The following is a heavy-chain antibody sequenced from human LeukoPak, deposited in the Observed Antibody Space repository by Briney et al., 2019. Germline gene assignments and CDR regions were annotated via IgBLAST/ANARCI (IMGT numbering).Heavy chain of an antibody. CDR3: ARDIAARLYYYYYYMDV. CDR2: INHSGST. Sequence: SETLSLTCAVYGGSFSGYYWSWIRQPPGKGLEWIGEINHSGSTNYNPSLKSRVTISVDTSKNQFSLKLSSVTAEDTAVYYCARDIAARLYYYYYYMDVWGKGTTVTVSS. D-gene: IGHD6-6*01. V-gene: IGHV4-34*01. J-gene: IGHJ6*03. CDR1: GGSFSGYY.